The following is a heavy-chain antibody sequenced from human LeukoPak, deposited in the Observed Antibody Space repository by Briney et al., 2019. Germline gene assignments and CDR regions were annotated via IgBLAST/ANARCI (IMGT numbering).Heavy chain of an antibody. Sequence: PSETLSLTCAVYGGSFSGYYWSWIRQPPGKGLEWIGEINHSGSTNYNPSLKSRVTISVDTSKNQFSLKLSSVTAADTAVYYCARGVILYAKAFDIWGQGTMVTVSS. CDR3: ARGVILYAKAFDI. V-gene: IGHV4-34*01. J-gene: IGHJ3*02. D-gene: IGHD3-16*01. CDR1: GGSFSGYY. CDR2: INHSGST.